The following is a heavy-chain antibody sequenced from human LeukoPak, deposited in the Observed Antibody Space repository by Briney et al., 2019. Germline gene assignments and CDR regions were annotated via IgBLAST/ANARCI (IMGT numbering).Heavy chain of an antibody. V-gene: IGHV1-18*01. D-gene: IGHD6-19*01. CDR2: ISTYNGNT. Sequence: ASVKVSCKTSGYTFTSYGISWVRQAPGHGLEWMGWISTYNGNTNYPQNLQGRVIMTTNTSTSTAYMELRSLRSDDTAVYYCARDTYNSGWCSDYRGQGTLVTVSS. CDR1: GYTFTSYG. J-gene: IGHJ4*02. CDR3: ARDTYNSGWCSDY.